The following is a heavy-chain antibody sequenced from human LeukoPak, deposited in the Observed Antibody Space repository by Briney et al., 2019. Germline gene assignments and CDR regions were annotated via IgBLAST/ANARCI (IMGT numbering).Heavy chain of an antibody. CDR3: ARDPPRTSLDY. CDR2: ISGSGSTI. D-gene: IGHD2-2*01. Sequence: QPGGSLRLSCAASGFTFISYEMNWVRQAPGEGLEWVSYISGSGSTIYYADSVKGRFTISRDNAKNSLYLQMNSLRAEDTAVYYCARDPPRTSLDYWGQGTLVTASS. V-gene: IGHV3-48*03. J-gene: IGHJ4*02. CDR1: GFTFISYE.